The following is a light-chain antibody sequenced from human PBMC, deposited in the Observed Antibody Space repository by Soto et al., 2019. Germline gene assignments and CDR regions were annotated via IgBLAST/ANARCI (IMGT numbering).Light chain of an antibody. CDR1: QSVSSSY. J-gene: IGKJ5*01. CDR3: QQYGSSPT. V-gene: IGKV3-20*01. Sequence: EIVLTQSPGTPSLSPGERATLSCRASQSVSSSYLAWYQQKPGQAPRLLIYGASSRATGIPDRFSGGGSGTDFTLTISRLEPEDFAVYYCQQYGSSPTFGQGTRLEIK. CDR2: GAS.